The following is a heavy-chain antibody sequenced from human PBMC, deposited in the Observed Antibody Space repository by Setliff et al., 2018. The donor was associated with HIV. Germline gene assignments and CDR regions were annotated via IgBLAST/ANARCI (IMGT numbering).Heavy chain of an antibody. CDR3: ARGPYYYNSSGQISAEYFQH. CDR2: ISQSGST. Sequence: SETLSLTCAVSGGSIRSSGYSWSWIRQPPGKGLEWIGYISQSGSTYYSPSLKSRVTISVDRSKNQFSLKLSSVTAADTAVYYCARGPYYYNSSGQISAEYFQHWGQGTLVTVS. D-gene: IGHD3-22*01. CDR1: GGSIRSSGYS. J-gene: IGHJ1*01. V-gene: IGHV4-30-2*01.